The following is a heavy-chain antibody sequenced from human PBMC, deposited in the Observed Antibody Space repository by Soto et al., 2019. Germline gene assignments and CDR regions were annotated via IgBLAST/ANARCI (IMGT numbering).Heavy chain of an antibody. J-gene: IGHJ6*02. CDR1: GGSISSGGYY. D-gene: IGHD3-10*01. V-gene: IGHV4-31*03. Sequence: QVQLQESGPGLVKPSQTLSLTCTVSGGSISSGGYYWSWIRQHPGKGLEWIGYIYYSGSTYYNPSLKRRVTISVDTSKNQFSLKLSSVTAADTAVYYCASSVGWFGELLYSYYYYGMDVWGQGTTVTVSS. CDR2: IYYSGST. CDR3: ASSVGWFGELLYSYYYYGMDV.